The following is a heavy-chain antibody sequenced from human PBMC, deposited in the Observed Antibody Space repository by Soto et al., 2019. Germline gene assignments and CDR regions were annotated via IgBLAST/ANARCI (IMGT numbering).Heavy chain of an antibody. CDR3: PRGSGWNYYYYGMDV. J-gene: IGHJ6*02. V-gene: IGHV5-10-1*01. CDR2: IDPSDSYT. D-gene: IGHD6-19*01. Sequence: GESLKISCRGSGYSFTSYGGSWVRQMPGKGLEWMGRIDPSDSYTNYSPSFQGHVTISADKSISTAYLQWSSLKASDTAMYYCPRGSGWNYYYYGMDVWGQGTTVTVS. CDR1: GYSFTSYG.